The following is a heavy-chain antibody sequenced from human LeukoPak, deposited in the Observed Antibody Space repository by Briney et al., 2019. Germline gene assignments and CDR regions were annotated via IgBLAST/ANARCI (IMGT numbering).Heavy chain of an antibody. J-gene: IGHJ6*03. V-gene: IGHV4-38-2*02. D-gene: IGHD2/OR15-2a*01. CDR1: GYSISSGYY. Sequence: SETLSLTCTVSGYSISSGYYWGWIRQPPGKGLEWIGSISHTGSTYYSPSLKSRVTISVDTSKNQFSLKLSSVTAADTAVYYCARVGENGNSYYYYMDVWGKGTTVTVSS. CDR2: ISHTGST. CDR3: ARVGENGNSYYYYMDV.